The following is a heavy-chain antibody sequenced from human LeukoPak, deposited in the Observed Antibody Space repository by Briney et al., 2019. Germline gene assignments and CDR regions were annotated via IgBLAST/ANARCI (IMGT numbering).Heavy chain of an antibody. CDR2: ISSSSTYI. CDR3: ARGQGVYASGSYPFDD. Sequence: PGGSLRLSCAASGFTFSDYSMNWVRQAPGKGLEWVSSISSSSTYIFYADSMKGRFTISRDYAKNSLYLQMNSLRAEDTAVYFCARGQGVYASGSYPFDDWGQGTQVTVSS. J-gene: IGHJ4*02. D-gene: IGHD3-10*01. CDR1: GFTFSDYS. V-gene: IGHV3-21*01.